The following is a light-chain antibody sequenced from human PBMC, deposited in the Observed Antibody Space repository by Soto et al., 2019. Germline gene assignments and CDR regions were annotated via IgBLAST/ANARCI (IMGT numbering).Light chain of an antibody. Sequence: DIQMTQSPSTLSASVGDRVTITCRASQSITDWLAWYQQKPGKAPKFLIYKASNLEGGVPSRFSGSGSGTEFTLTISSVQPDDFATXXCQYWDDYSWTFGQGTKVEIK. CDR2: KAS. CDR1: QSITDW. V-gene: IGKV1-5*03. J-gene: IGKJ1*01. CDR3: QYWDDYSWT.